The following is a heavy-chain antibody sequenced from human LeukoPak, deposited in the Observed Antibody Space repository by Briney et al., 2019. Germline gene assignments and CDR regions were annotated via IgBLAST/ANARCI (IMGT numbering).Heavy chain of an antibody. V-gene: IGHV1-18*01. D-gene: IGHD5-12*01. CDR1: GYTFTSYG. J-gene: IGHJ4*02. CDR2: ISAYNGNT. Sequence: ASVKVSCKASGYTFTSYGISWVRQAPGQGLEWMGWISAYNGNTNYAQKLQGRVTITADKSTSTAYMELSSLRSEDTAVYYCARCESGYDLWYFDYWGQGTLVTVSS. CDR3: ARCESGYDLWYFDY.